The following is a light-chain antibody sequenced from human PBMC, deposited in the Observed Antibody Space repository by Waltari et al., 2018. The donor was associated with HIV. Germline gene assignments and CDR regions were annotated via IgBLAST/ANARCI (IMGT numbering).Light chain of an antibody. CDR3: QQYINYPPH. CDR1: QDISNY. CDR2: GAY. J-gene: IGKJ5*01. Sequence: DIQMSQSPSSLSASVGDTVSITCRASQDISNYVAWFQQRPGKAPKSLIFGAYTLQSGVPSRFSGRRSGTDFTLTISSLQPEDFATYYCQQYINYPPHFGQGTRLEIK. V-gene: IGKV1-16*01.